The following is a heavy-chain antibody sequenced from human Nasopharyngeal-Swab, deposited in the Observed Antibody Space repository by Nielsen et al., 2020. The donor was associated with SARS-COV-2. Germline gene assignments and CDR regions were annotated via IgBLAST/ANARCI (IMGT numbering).Heavy chain of an antibody. Sequence: GESLKISCAASGFTFSSYEMNWVRQAPGKGLEWVSYISSSGSTIYYADSVKGRFTISRDNAKNSLYLQMNSLRAEDTAVYYCARTHVGLQLWMPYYYYYYGMDVWGQGTTVTVSS. V-gene: IGHV3-48*03. CDR1: GFTFSSYE. J-gene: IGHJ6*02. CDR3: ARTHVGLQLWMPYYYYYYGMDV. D-gene: IGHD5-18*01. CDR2: ISSSGSTI.